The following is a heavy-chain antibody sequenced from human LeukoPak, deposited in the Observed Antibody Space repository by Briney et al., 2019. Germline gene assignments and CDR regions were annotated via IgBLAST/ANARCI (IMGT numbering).Heavy chain of an antibody. D-gene: IGHD3-16*01. Sequence: PSETLSLTCTVSDDSISDYYRGWIRQPPGKGLEWIGYIHNSGTSTYNLSLKSRVTISADTSKNQFSLKLNSMTTADTAVYYCTRGAGWLIDYWGQGILVTVSS. V-gene: IGHV4-59*01. CDR3: TRGAGWLIDY. CDR2: IHNSGTS. CDR1: DDSISDYY. J-gene: IGHJ4*02.